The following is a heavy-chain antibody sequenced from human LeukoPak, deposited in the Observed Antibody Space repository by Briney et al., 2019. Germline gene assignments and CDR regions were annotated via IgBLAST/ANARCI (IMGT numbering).Heavy chain of an antibody. CDR3: ARVCLWGGSCYVYYNGMDV. V-gene: IGHV4-34*01. Sequence: SETLSFTCAVYGGSFNGYSWSWIRQPPGKGLEWIGEINHSGGTNYNPSLKSRVTISVDTSKNQFSLKLRSVTAADTAVYYCARVCLWGGSCYVYYNGMDVWGQGTTVTVSS. J-gene: IGHJ6*02. D-gene: IGHD2-2*01. CDR2: INHSGGT. CDR1: GGSFNGYS.